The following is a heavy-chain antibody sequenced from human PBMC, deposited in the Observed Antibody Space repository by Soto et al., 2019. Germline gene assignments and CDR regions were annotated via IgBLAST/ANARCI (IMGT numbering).Heavy chain of an antibody. D-gene: IGHD2-15*01. CDR3: ARRYGGNLDN. J-gene: IGHJ4*02. V-gene: IGHV4-59*08. CDR2: IYYSGST. Sequence: SETLSVTCTVSGGSISSYYWSWIRQPPGKGLEWIGYIYYSGSTNYNPSLKSRVTISVDTSKNQFSLKLSSVTAADTAVYYCARRYGGNLDNWGQETLLTISS. CDR1: GGSISSYY.